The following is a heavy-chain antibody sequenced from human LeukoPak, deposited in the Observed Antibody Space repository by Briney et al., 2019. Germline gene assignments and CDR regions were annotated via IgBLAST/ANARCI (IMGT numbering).Heavy chain of an antibody. J-gene: IGHJ5*02. CDR2: IKQDGSEK. CDR3: ARPVVPAAFDWFDP. D-gene: IGHD2-2*01. Sequence: GGSLRLSCAASGFTFSSYWMSWVRQAPGKGLEWVANIKQDGSEKYYVDSVKGRFTISRDNAKNSLYLQMNSLRAEDTAVYYCARPVVPAAFDWFDPWGQGTLVTVSS. V-gene: IGHV3-7*01. CDR1: GFTFSSYW.